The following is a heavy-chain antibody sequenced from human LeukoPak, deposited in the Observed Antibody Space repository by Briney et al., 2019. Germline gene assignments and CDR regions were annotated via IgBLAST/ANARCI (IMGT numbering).Heavy chain of an antibody. CDR3: AKVATEAYYFDY. J-gene: IGHJ4*02. Sequence: GGSLRLSCAASGFAFRSFAMTWVRQAPGKGLEWVSYIGSFGTTISYADSVKGRFTISRDNAKSSLYLQMSSLRAEDTAVYYCAKVATEAYYFDYWGQGTQVTVSS. CDR2: IGSFGTTI. D-gene: IGHD5-12*01. CDR1: GFAFRSFA. V-gene: IGHV3-48*03.